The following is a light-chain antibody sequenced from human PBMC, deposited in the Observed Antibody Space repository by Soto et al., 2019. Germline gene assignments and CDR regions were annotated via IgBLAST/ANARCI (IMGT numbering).Light chain of an antibody. CDR3: CSYAGSSIVV. J-gene: IGLJ2*01. CDR2: EGS. V-gene: IGLV2-23*01. Sequence: QSALTQPASVSGSPGQSITISCTGTSSDVGSYNLVSWYQQHPGKAPKLMIYEGSKRPSGVSNRFSGSKSGNTASLTISGLQAEDEADYYCCSYAGSSIVVFRGGTKLTVL. CDR1: SSDVGSYNL.